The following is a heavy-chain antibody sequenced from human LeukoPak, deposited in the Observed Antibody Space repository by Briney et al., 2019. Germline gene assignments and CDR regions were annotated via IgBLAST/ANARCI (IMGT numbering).Heavy chain of an antibody. V-gene: IGHV3-23*01. CDR2: ISGSGGST. CDR1: GFTFSNYA. Sequence: GGSLRLSCAASGFTFSNYAISWVRQAPGKGLEWVSAISGSGGSTYYADSVKGRFTISRDNSKNTLYLQMNSLRAEDTAVYYCAKYSGGAEYYFDYWGQGTLVTVSS. CDR3: AKYSGGAEYYFDY. D-gene: IGHD6-19*01. J-gene: IGHJ4*02.